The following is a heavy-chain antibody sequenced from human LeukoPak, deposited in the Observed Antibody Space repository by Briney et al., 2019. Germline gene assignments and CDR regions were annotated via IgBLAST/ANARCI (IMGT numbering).Heavy chain of an antibody. J-gene: IGHJ4*02. CDR3: ARRYTNYAPLDY. CDR2: IYHSGGT. D-gene: IGHD1-1*01. CDR1: GGSFSGYY. V-gene: IGHV4-34*01. Sequence: SETLSLTCAVYGGSFSGYYWSWIRQPPGKGLEWIGEIYHSGGTNYNPSLKSRVTISVDTSKSQFSLKLSSVTAADTAVYYCARRYTNYAPLDYWGQGTLVTVSS.